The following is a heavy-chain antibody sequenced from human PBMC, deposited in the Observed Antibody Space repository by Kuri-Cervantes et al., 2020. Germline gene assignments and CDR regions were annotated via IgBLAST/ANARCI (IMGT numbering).Heavy chain of an antibody. D-gene: IGHD6-13*01. CDR1: GGSTSSGGYS. V-gene: IGHV4-30-2*01. J-gene: IGHJ4*02. Sequence: SETLSLTCAVSGGSTSSGGYSWSWIRQPPGKGLEWIGYIYHSGSTYYNPSLKSRVTISVDRSKNQFSLKLSSVTAADTAVYYCARVSVAAALDYWGQGTLVTVSS. CDR3: ARVSVAAALDY. CDR2: IYHSGST.